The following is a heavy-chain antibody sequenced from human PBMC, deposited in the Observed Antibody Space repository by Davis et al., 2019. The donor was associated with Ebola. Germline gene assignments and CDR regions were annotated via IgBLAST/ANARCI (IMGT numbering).Heavy chain of an antibody. D-gene: IGHD3-22*01. CDR2: IWYDGSNK. CDR3: ARGDTMIVVVITPFDY. V-gene: IGHV3-33*01. Sequence: GESLKISCAASGFTFSSYGMHWVRQAPGKGLEWVAVIWYDGSNKYYADSVKGRFTISRDNSKNTLYLQMNSLRAEDTAVYYCARGDTMIVVVITPFDYWGQGTLVTVSS. CDR1: GFTFSSYG. J-gene: IGHJ4*02.